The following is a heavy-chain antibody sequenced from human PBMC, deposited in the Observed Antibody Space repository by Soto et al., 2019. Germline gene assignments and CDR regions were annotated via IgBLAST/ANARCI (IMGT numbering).Heavy chain of an antibody. CDR3: ARIPITLLWFGFGMDV. CDR2: INPNSGGT. V-gene: IGHV1-2*02. J-gene: IGHJ6*02. Sequence: AAVKVSCKASGYTFTGYYMHWVRQAPGQGLEWMGWINPNSGGTNYAQKFQGRVTMTRDTSISTAYMELSRLRSDDTAVYYCARIPITLLWFGFGMDVWGQGTTVTFSS. D-gene: IGHD3-10*01. CDR1: GYTFTGYY.